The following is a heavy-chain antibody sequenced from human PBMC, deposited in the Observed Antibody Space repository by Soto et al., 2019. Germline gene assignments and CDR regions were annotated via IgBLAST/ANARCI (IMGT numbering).Heavy chain of an antibody. D-gene: IGHD6-13*01. Sequence: QVQLQESGPGLVKPSETLSLTCTVSGGSISSYYWSWIRQPPGKGLEWIGYIYYSGSTNYNPSLTSRVTISIDTSKNPFSLKLSAVTAADTAVYYCAREGVSSSWYNYYGMDVWGQGTTVTVSS. V-gene: IGHV4-59*01. CDR3: AREGVSSSWYNYYGMDV. J-gene: IGHJ6*02. CDR2: IYYSGST. CDR1: GGSISSYY.